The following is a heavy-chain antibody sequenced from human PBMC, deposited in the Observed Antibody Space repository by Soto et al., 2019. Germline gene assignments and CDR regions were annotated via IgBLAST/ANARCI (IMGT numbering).Heavy chain of an antibody. CDR3: ARDGSDSYGLDV. J-gene: IGHJ6*02. Sequence: PSETLSLTCTVSGGSISSYYWSWIRQSAGKGLEWIGRIYNGGSTQYNPSLKSRVTMSADTSKNQFSLRLNSVTAADTAVYYCARDGSDSYGLDVWGQGTTVTVSS. CDR2: IYNGGST. V-gene: IGHV4-4*07. CDR1: GGSISSYY. D-gene: IGHD3-10*01.